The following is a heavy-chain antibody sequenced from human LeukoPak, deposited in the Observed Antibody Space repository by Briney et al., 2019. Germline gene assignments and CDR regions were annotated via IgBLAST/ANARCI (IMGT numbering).Heavy chain of an antibody. CDR1: GFNFGSYS. CDR2: ISADSATT. Sequence: GGSLRLSCAASGFNFGSYSMTWVRQAPGKGLECVSVISADSATTFYADSVKGRFTISRDNAKNTVFLQMSSLRAEDTALYYCARKSASGNYPLDYWGQGTLVTVSS. CDR3: ARKSASGNYPLDY. V-gene: IGHV3-23*01. J-gene: IGHJ4*02. D-gene: IGHD3-10*01.